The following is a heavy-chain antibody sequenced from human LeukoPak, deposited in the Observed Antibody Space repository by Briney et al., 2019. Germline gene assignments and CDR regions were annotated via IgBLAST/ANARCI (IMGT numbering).Heavy chain of an antibody. Sequence: ASVKVSCKASGGTFSSYGISWVRQAPGQGLEWMGWMNPNSGNTGYAQKFQGRVTMTRNTSISTAYMELSSLRSEDTAVYYCARGRYDFWSGYFLGYWGQGTLVTVSS. CDR2: MNPNSGNT. D-gene: IGHD3-3*01. CDR1: GGTFSSYG. V-gene: IGHV1-8*02. J-gene: IGHJ4*02. CDR3: ARGRYDFWSGYFLGY.